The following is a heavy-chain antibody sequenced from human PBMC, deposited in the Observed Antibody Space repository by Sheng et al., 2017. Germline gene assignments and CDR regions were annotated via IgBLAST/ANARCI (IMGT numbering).Heavy chain of an antibody. CDR3: AKELERGILAGAFDY. V-gene: IGHV1-2*02. CDR1: GNTFTGYY. J-gene: IGHJ4*02. CDR2: INPKSGGT. Sequence: QVQLVQSGAEVKKPGASVKVSCKASGNTFTGYYMHWVRQAPGQGLESMGWINPKSGGTNYAQKFQGRVTMTRDTSISTAYMELTRLRSDDTAVYYCAKELERGILAGAFDYWGQGT. D-gene: IGHD1-1*01.